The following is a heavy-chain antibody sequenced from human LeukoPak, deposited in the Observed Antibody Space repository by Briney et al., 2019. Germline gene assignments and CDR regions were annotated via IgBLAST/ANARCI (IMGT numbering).Heavy chain of an antibody. V-gene: IGHV4-34*01. CDR3: ARGAPGF. J-gene: IGHJ4*02. CDR1: GGSFSDYH. CDR2: ISHSGTT. Sequence: SETLSLTCAVYGGSFSDYHWTWIRQSPGKRLEWIGQISHSGTTRCNPSFNSRVTMSVDTSKNQFSLKLTSVTAADTAIYYCARGAPGFWGQGTLVTVSS.